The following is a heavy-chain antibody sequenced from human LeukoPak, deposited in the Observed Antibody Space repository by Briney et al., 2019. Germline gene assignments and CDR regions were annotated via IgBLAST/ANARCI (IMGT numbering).Heavy chain of an antibody. Sequence: GGSLRLSCAASGFTFSSYGMHWVRQAPGKGLEWVAVIWYDGSNKYYADSVKGRFTISRDNSKNTLYLQMNSLRAEDTAVYYCARSRLVVVPAANWFDPWAREPWSPSPQ. D-gene: IGHD2-2*01. CDR2: IWYDGSNK. V-gene: IGHV3-33*01. J-gene: IGHJ5*02. CDR1: GFTFSSYG. CDR3: ARSRLVVVPAANWFDP.